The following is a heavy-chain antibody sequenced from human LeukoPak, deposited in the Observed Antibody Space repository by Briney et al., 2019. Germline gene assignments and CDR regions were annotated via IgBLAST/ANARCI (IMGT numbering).Heavy chain of an antibody. CDR1: GFTFSSYA. V-gene: IGHV3-64*01. J-gene: IGHJ4*02. CDR2: ISSNGGST. CDR3: ARVRSSSLDY. Sequence: GGSLRLSCAASGFTFSSYAMHWVRQAPGKGLEYVSAISSNGGSTYYANSVKGRFTISRDNSKNTLYLQMGSLRAEDMAVYYCARVRSSSLDYWGQGTLVTVSS. D-gene: IGHD6-13*01.